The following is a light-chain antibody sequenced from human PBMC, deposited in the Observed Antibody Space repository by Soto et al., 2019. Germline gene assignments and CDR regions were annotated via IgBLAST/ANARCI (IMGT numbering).Light chain of an antibody. J-gene: IGKJ5*01. CDR1: QSVLYSSNNKNY. CDR2: WAS. Sequence: DIVMTQSPDSLAVSLGERATINCKSSQSVLYSSNNKNYLAWYQQKPGQPPKLLIYWASTRESGVPDRFSGSGSGTDFTLTISSLKAEDVEVYYCQQYYSTLITFGQGTRLEIK. V-gene: IGKV4-1*01. CDR3: QQYYSTLIT.